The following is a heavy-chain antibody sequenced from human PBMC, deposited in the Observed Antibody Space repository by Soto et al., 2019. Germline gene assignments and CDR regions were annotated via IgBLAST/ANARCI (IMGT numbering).Heavy chain of an antibody. CDR1: GYTFTSYG. J-gene: IGHJ4*02. D-gene: IGHD3-3*01. V-gene: IGHV1-18*01. CDR2: ISAYNGNT. Sequence: ASVKVSCKASGYTFTSYGISWVRQAPGQGLEWMGWISAYNGNTNYAQKLQGRVTMTTDTSTSTAYMELRSLRSDDTAVYYCARVTVTIFGVVRLAGDYWGQGTLVTVSS. CDR3: ARVTVTIFGVVRLAGDY.